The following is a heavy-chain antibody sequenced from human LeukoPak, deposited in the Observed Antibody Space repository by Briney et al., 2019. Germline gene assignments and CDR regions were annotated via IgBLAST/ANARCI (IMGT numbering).Heavy chain of an antibody. CDR1: GYSFTSYW. V-gene: IGHV5-51*01. J-gene: IGHJ5*02. D-gene: IGHD6-19*01. Sequence: GESLKIPCKCSGYSFTSYWIGWVGQMPGKDLEWMGIIYPGDSDTRYSPSFQRQVTISADKSIRTAQLPLSRLKASDTAMYYCARHGGRSGWTAGWFDPWGQGTLVTVSS. CDR3: ARHGGRSGWTAGWFDP. CDR2: IYPGDSDT.